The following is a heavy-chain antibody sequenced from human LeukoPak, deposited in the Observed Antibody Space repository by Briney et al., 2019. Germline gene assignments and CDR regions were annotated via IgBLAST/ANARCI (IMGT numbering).Heavy chain of an antibody. CDR2: IKSKTDGETT. CDR1: GFTFSDAW. CDR3: TTPLAALRRDAFDV. V-gene: IGHV3-15*01. D-gene: IGHD6-25*01. J-gene: IGHJ3*01. Sequence: KAGGSLRLSCAASGFTFSDAWMTWVRQAPGKGLEWVGRIKSKTDGETTDYAAPVKARFTISRDDSKNTLYLQMNNLNIEDTAVYYCTTPLAALRRDAFDVWGQGTMVTVSS.